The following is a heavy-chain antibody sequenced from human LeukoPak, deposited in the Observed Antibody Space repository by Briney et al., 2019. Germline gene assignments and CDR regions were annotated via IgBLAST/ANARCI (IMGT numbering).Heavy chain of an antibody. CDR3: TMIWWERWRG. Sequence: GGSLRLSCAASGFTFSNYWMNWVRQAPGKGLEWVANIKQDGSEKYYVDSVKGRFTVSRDNTKNSLYLQMNSLRAEDTAVYYCTMIWWERWRGWGQGTLVTVSA. CDR1: GFTFSNYW. J-gene: IGHJ4*02. D-gene: IGHD4-23*01. CDR2: IKQDGSEK. V-gene: IGHV3-7*01.